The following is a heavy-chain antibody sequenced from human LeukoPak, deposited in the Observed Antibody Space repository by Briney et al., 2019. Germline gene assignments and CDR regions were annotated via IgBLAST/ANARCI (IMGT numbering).Heavy chain of an antibody. CDR2: LYSGGST. Sequence: GGSLRLSCAASGFTVSSNYMSWVRQAPGKGLEWVSVLYSGGSTYYADSVKGRFTISRDNSKNTLYLQMSSLRAEDTAVYYCARDPAPTIGVGYFDYWGQGTLVTVSS. V-gene: IGHV3-53*01. CDR3: ARDPAPTIGVGYFDY. J-gene: IGHJ4*02. CDR1: GFTVSSNY. D-gene: IGHD3-16*01.